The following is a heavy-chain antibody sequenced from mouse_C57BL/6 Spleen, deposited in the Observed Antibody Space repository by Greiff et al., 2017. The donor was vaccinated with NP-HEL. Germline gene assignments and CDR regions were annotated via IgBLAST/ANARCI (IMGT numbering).Heavy chain of an antibody. CDR1: GYTFTDYN. J-gene: IGHJ3*01. CDR2: INPNNGGT. D-gene: IGHD1-1*01. CDR3: ARDYGSSFAY. Sequence: EVQVVESGPELVKPGASVKIPCKASGYTFTDYNMDWVKQSHGKSLEWIGDINPNNGGTIYNQKFKGKATLTVDKSSSTAYMELRSLTSEDTAVYYCARDYGSSFAYWGQGTLVTVSA. V-gene: IGHV1-18*01.